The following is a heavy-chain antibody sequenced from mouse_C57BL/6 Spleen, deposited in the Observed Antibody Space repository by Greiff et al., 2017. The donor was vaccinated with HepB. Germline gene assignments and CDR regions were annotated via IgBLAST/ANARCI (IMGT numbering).Heavy chain of an antibody. Sequence: QVQLQPGAELVKPGASVKLSCKASGYTFTSYWIHWVKQRPGQGLEWIGMIHPNSGSTNYNEKFKSKATLNVDKSSSTAYMQLSSLTSEDSAVYYCARETTVSYWYFDVWGTGTTVTVSS. CDR2: IHPNSGST. CDR3: ARETTVSYWYFDV. V-gene: IGHV1-64*01. J-gene: IGHJ1*03. D-gene: IGHD1-1*01. CDR1: GYTFTSYW.